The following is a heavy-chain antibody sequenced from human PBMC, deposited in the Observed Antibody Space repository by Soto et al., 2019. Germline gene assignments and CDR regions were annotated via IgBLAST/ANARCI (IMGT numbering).Heavy chain of an antibody. CDR1: GFTFSSYG. V-gene: IGHV3-33*01. CDR2: IWYDGSNK. J-gene: IGHJ2*01. CDR3: ARSEGTVTTLHLGNWYFDL. D-gene: IGHD4-17*01. Sequence: QVQLVKSGGGVIQTGRSLRLSCAASGFTFSSYGMHWVRQAPGKGLEWVAVIWYDGSNKYYADSVKGRFTISRDNSKNTLYLQMNSLRAEDTAVYYCARSEGTVTTLHLGNWYFDLWGRGTLVTVSS.